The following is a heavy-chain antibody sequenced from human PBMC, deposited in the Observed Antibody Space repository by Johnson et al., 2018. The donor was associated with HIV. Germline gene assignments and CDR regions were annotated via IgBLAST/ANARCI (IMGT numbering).Heavy chain of an antibody. V-gene: IGHV3-53*01. CDR3: ARDQAGRGEACEI. D-gene: IGHD6-13*01. CDR2: IYSGGST. Sequence: VQLVESGGGLIQPGGSLRLSCAASGFTVSSNYMSWVRQAPGKGLEWVSIIYSGGSTYYADSVKGRFTISRDNSKNTVYLQMNSLRVEDTAVYYCARDQAGRGEACEIGGQGTMVTVSS. J-gene: IGHJ3*02. CDR1: GFTVSSNY.